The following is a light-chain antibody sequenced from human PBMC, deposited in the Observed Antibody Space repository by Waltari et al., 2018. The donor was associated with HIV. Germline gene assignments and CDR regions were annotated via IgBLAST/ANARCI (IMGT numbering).Light chain of an antibody. V-gene: IGLV2-8*01. Sequence: QSALTQPPSASGSPGQSVTISCTGTSSDVGNYNYVSWYQQHPGKAPKLMIYDVSKPPSVVPDRFSGSKSGTTASLTVSGLQAEDEADYYCMSYAGGETYVFGSGTKVTVL. CDR3: MSYAGGETYV. J-gene: IGLJ1*01. CDR2: DVS. CDR1: SSDVGNYNY.